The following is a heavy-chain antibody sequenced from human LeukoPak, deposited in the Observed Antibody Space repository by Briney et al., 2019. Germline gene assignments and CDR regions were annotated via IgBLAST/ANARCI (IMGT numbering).Heavy chain of an antibody. J-gene: IGHJ4*02. Sequence: GGSLRLSCAASGFTFSSYEMNWVRQAPGKGLEWVSYISSGSTIYDADSVKGRFTISRDNAKNSLYLQMNSLRAEDTAVYYCARESIAVAGARFDFWGQGTRVTVTS. D-gene: IGHD6-19*01. CDR3: ARESIAVAGARFDF. CDR1: GFTFSSYE. V-gene: IGHV3-48*03. CDR2: ISSGSTI.